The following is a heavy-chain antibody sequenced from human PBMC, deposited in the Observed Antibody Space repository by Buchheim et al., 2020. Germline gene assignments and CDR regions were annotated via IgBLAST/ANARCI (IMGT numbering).Heavy chain of an antibody. CDR1: GFTVSSFY. Sequence: EVQLVESGGGLVQPGGSLRLSCAASGFTVSSFYISWVRQAPGKGLEWVSVIYSGGNTNFSDSVTGRFTISRDNFKNTLSLQMNSLRVEDTGVYYCTRFDTTKGYGMDVWGQGTT. J-gene: IGHJ6*02. CDR2: IYSGGNT. D-gene: IGHD3-9*01. V-gene: IGHV3-66*01. CDR3: TRFDTTKGYGMDV.